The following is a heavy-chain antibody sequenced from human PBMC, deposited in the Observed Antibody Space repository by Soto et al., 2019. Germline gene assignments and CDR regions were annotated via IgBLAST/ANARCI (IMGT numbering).Heavy chain of an antibody. CDR3: ARLRVLSPGYYGLDV. J-gene: IGHJ6*02. Sequence: SETLSLTCTVSGDSISDSYWSWIRQPPGKGLEWIASLYYNGSTNQHPSLKSRVTISVDTSKNQFSLRLTSLTAADTAVYFCARLRVLSPGYYGLDVWGQGTTVTVSS. CDR1: GDSISDSY. CDR2: LYYNGST. V-gene: IGHV4-59*01. D-gene: IGHD2-8*01.